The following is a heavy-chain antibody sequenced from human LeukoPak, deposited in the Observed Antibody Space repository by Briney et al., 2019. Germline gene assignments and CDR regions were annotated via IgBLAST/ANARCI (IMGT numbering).Heavy chain of an antibody. J-gene: IGHJ4*02. CDR1: GASFSSSTYY. V-gene: IGHV4-39*01. D-gene: IGHD6-13*01. CDR3: ARHAGGIAAAGTRPFDY. Sequence: SETLSLTCTVSGASFSSSTYYWGWIRQPPGKGLEWIGSIYYGGGTYYNPSLKSRVTMSVDTSKKQFPLKLSSVTAADTAVYYCARHAGGIAAAGTRPFDYWGQGTLVTVSS. CDR2: IYYGGGT.